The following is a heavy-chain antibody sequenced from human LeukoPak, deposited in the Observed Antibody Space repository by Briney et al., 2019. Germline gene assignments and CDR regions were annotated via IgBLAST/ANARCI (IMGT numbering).Heavy chain of an antibody. D-gene: IGHD3-9*01. V-gene: IGHV4-61*02. J-gene: IGHJ5*02. CDR2: IYTRRST. CDR3: ARGLRYFDLFLRRKRGDNWFDP. Sequence: PSETLSLTCTVSGGSISSSSYYWSSSRQPAGKGLELVVPIYTRRSTNYNPSLKGRGTISVDTSKNHFSLRLSSVTPPGRAVHYRARGLRYFDLFLRRKRGDNWFDPWGKGTMVSVSS. CDR1: GGSISSSSYY.